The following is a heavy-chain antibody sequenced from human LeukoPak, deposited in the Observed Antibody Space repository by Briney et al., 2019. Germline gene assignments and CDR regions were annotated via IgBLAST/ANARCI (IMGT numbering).Heavy chain of an antibody. CDR2: IDYSGSP. Sequence: PSETLSLTCTVSGGSVSNSNYCWGWIRQPPGKQLEWIGSIDYSGSPLYNPSLKSRVTISVDTSKNQFSLKLSSVTAADTAVYYCARGRKDIVVVPAAIFGYWGQGTLVTVSS. CDR1: GGSVSNSNYC. D-gene: IGHD2-2*01. J-gene: IGHJ4*02. CDR3: ARGRKDIVVVPAAIFGY. V-gene: IGHV4-39*01.